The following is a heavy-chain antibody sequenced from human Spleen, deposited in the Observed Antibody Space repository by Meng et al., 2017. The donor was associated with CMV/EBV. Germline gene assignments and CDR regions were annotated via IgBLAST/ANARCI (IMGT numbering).Heavy chain of an antibody. CDR3: ARAGAAVTTHLGF. V-gene: IGHV1-18*01. CDR1: GYNFDIYG. J-gene: IGHJ4*02. D-gene: IGHD4-17*01. CDR2: VSAENGDT. Sequence: QIQLVQSGPELRRPGASVKVSCKASGYNFDIYGITWVRQAPGQGLEWVGWVSAENGDTDYGQKFQGRVTVTADTFTNTAYMEMRSLRSDDSAMYYCARAGAAVTTHLGFWGQGTLVTVSS.